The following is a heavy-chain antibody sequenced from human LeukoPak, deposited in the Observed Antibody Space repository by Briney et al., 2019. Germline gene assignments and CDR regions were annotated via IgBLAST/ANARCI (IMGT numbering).Heavy chain of an antibody. J-gene: IGHJ5*02. V-gene: IGHV4-4*02. D-gene: IGHD3-10*01. CDR2: VAHTGST. CDR1: GDSVSSSHW. Sequence: SGTLSLTCAVSGDSVSSSHWWSWVRQPPGKGLEWIGEVAHTGSTKFTPSLRSRATISIDWSKNQFSLNLTSVTAADTAVYYCARHKGPHIIRGVLRNNWFDPWGQGTLVTVSS. CDR3: ARHKGPHIIRGVLRNNWFDP.